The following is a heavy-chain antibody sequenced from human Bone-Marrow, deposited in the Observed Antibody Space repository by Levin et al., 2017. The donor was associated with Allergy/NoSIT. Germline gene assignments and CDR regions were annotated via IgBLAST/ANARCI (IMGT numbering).Heavy chain of an antibody. V-gene: IGHV3-48*02. CDR1: GFTFRHYT. CDR2: ITSSGDST. D-gene: IGHD3-22*01. Sequence: PGGSLRLSCAASGFTFRHYTMNWVRQAPGKGLEWVSCITSSGDSTYYADSVKGRFTISRDNVKNSLYLQLNRLRDEDTAMYYCARDPARGYYDSSGYSGDHWGQGTLVTVSS. J-gene: IGHJ4*02. CDR3: ARDPARGYYDSSGYSGDH.